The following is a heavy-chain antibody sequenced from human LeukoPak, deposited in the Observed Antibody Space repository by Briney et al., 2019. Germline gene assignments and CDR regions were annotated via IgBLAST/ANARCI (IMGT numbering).Heavy chain of an antibody. CDR3: ARGPGGGSSWYFYNWFDP. CDR2: ITTHNGDT. D-gene: IGHD6-13*01. CDR1: GYTFTTYA. Sequence: ASVSVSFKASGYTFTTYAISWVRQAPGQGREGMGWITTHNGDTNYEQTLQGRVTMTTDRSTSTAYMELRSLTSDDTAVYYCARGPGGGSSWYFYNWFDPWGQGTLVTVSS. V-gene: IGHV1-18*01. J-gene: IGHJ5*02.